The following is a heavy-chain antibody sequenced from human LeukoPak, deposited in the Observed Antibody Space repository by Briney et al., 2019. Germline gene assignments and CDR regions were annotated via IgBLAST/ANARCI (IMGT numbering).Heavy chain of an antibody. V-gene: IGHV4-59*01. Sequence: SETLSLTCTVSGGSISSYYWSWIRQPPGKGLEWIGYIYYSGSTNYNPSLKSRVIISVDTSKNQYSLKLSSVTAADTAVYYCARGYCSSTSCLVDAFDIWGQGTMVTVSS. D-gene: IGHD2-2*01. CDR2: IYYSGST. CDR1: GGSISSYY. J-gene: IGHJ3*02. CDR3: ARGYCSSTSCLVDAFDI.